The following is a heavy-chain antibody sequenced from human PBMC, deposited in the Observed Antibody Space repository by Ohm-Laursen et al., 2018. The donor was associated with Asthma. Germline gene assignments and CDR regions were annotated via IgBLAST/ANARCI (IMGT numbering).Heavy chain of an antibody. J-gene: IGHJ4*02. V-gene: IGHV3-23*01. D-gene: IGHD4-17*01. CDR2: ISASGVTT. Sequence: SLRLSCSASGFTFSSYAMSWVRQAPGKGLEWVSAISASGVTTYYADSVKGRFTISRDSAKNTMYLQMNSLRAEDTAVYYCVRGLTVTYAFDHWGQGTLLTVSS. CDR3: VRGLTVTYAFDH. CDR1: GFTFSSYA.